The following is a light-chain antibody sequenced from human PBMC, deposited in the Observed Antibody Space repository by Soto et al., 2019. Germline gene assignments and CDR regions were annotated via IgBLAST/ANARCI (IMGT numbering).Light chain of an antibody. CDR2: KAS. Sequence: DIQMTQSPSTLSASVGDRVTITCRASQSISSWLAWYQQKPGKAPKLLIYKASILQSGVPSRFSGSGSGTEFTLTISSLQHDDFATYYCQQYNSYSRTFGQGTKLEIK. J-gene: IGKJ2*01. V-gene: IGKV1-5*03. CDR1: QSISSW. CDR3: QQYNSYSRT.